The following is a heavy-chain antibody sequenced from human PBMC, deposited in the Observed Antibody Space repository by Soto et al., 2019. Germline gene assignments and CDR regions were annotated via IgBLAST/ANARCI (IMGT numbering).Heavy chain of an antibody. CDR3: AHPRGYGVFDAVDI. Sequence: PGGSLRLSCAASGFIFSTYAMNWVRQAPGKGLEWVSAITSSSDSVYYAESVRGRFTISRDNSINALYLHMRSLRPEDTAVYYCAHPRGYGVFDAVDIWGQGTMSPSPQ. V-gene: IGHV3-23*01. J-gene: IGHJ3*02. CDR1: GFIFSTYA. D-gene: IGHD4-17*01. CDR2: ITSSSDSV.